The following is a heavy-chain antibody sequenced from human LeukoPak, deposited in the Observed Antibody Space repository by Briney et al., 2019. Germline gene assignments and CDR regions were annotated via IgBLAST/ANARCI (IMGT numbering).Heavy chain of an antibody. CDR2: INTDGSST. J-gene: IGHJ3*02. CDR3: ATGYTYYDILTGYHDAFDI. Sequence: GGSLRLACAASGFTLSSYWMHWARQAPGKGLVWVSRINTDGSSTSYADSVKGRFTISRDNAKNTLYLQMNSLRAEDTAVYYCATGYTYYDILTGYHDAFDIWGQGTMVTVSS. D-gene: IGHD3-9*01. V-gene: IGHV3-74*01. CDR1: GFTLSSYW.